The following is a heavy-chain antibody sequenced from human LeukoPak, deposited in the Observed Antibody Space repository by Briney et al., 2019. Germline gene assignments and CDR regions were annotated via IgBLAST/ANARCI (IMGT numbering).Heavy chain of an antibody. V-gene: IGHV3-48*04. CDR1: GFTFRTYS. Sequence: PTGGSLRLSCVASGFTFRTYSMNWVRQAPGKGLEWVSYISSSSSTIYYADSVKGRFTISRDNAKNSLYLQMNSLRAEDTAVYYCARVVVVAATDYWGQGTLVTVSS. CDR3: ARVVVVAATDY. D-gene: IGHD2-15*01. J-gene: IGHJ4*02. CDR2: ISSSSSTI.